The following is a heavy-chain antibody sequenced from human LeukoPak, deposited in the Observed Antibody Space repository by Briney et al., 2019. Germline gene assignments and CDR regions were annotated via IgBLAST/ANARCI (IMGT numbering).Heavy chain of an antibody. J-gene: IGHJ4*02. Sequence: GGSLRLSCAASGFTFSSYGMHWVRQAPGKGLEWVAVISYDGSNKYYADSVKGRFTISRDNSKNTLYLQMNSLRAEDTAVYYCASPVGPGGYWGQGTLVTVSS. CDR3: ASPVGPGGY. CDR1: GFTFSSYG. V-gene: IGHV3-30*03. D-gene: IGHD1-26*01. CDR2: ISYDGSNK.